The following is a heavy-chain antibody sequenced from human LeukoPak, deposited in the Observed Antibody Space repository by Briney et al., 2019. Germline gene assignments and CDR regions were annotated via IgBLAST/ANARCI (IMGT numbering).Heavy chain of an antibody. J-gene: IGHJ6*03. CDR2: IYYSGST. CDR1: GGSISSYY. Sequence: SETLSLTCTVSGGSISSYYWSWIRQPPGKGLEWIAYIYYSGSTNYNPSLKSRVTISVDTSKNQFSLKLRSVTAADTAVYYCARGVAAAGYYYYYMDVWGKGTTVTVSS. CDR3: ARGVAAAGYYYYYMDV. D-gene: IGHD6-13*01. V-gene: IGHV4-59*01.